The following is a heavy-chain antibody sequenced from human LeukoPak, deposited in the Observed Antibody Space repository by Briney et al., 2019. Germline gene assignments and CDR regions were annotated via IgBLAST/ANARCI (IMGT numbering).Heavy chain of an antibody. CDR1: GFTVSSNY. D-gene: IGHD2-15*01. V-gene: IGHV3-53*01. CDR2: IYNGDFI. J-gene: IGHJ4*02. CDR3: AKEKKSGGWPLDY. Sequence: QTGGSLRLSCAVSGFTVSSNYMSWVRQAPGKGLEWVSVIYNGDFIYYADSVKGRFTISRDNSKNTLSLQMSSLRADDTALYYCAKEKKSGGWPLDYWGQGALVIVSS.